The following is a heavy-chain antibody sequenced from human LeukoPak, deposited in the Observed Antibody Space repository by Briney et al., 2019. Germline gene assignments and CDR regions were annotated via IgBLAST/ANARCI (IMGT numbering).Heavy chain of an antibody. D-gene: IGHD1-26*01. CDR3: ARGGSYRFDF. J-gene: IGHJ4*02. CDR1: GGSISSHY. V-gene: IGHV4-59*11. Sequence: PSETLSLTCTVSGGSISSHYWSWIRQPPGKRLEWIGYIYYSGTTNYNPSLQSRVTISLDTSKHQFSLKLSSVTAADTAVYYCARGGSYRFDFWGQGTLVTVSS. CDR2: IYYSGTT.